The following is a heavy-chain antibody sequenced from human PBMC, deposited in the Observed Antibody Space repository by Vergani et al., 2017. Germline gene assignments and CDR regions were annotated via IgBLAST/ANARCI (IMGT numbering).Heavy chain of an antibody. CDR3: TTVLWFGESYDY. CDR2: IKSKTDGGTT. Sequence: EVQLVESGGGLVKPGGSLRLSCAASGFTFSNAWMSWVRQAPGKGLEWVGRIKSKTDGGTTYYAAPVKGRFTISRDDSKNTLYLQMNSLKTEDTAVYYCTTVLWFGESYDYWGQGTLVTVSS. CDR1: GFTFSNAW. D-gene: IGHD3-10*01. V-gene: IGHV3-15*01. J-gene: IGHJ4*02.